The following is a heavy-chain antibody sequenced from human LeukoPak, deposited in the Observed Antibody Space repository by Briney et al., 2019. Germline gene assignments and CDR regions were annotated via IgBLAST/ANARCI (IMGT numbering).Heavy chain of an antibody. J-gene: IGHJ6*03. Sequence: GASVKVSCKASGYTFTGYYMHWVRQAPGQGLEWMGWINPNSGGTNYAQKFQGRVTMTRDTSISTAYMELSSLRSEDTAVYYCASMVPYYYYYYYMDVWGKGTTVTVSS. V-gene: IGHV1-2*02. D-gene: IGHD3-10*01. CDR3: ASMVPYYYYYYYMDV. CDR2: INPNSGGT. CDR1: GYTFTGYY.